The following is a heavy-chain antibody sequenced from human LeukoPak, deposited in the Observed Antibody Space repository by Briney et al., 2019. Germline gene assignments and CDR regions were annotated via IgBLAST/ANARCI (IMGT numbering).Heavy chain of an antibody. CDR3: ATGEGYYFDSSGSLTYFDY. CDR2: ISSSSSTI. D-gene: IGHD3-22*01. CDR1: GFSFSSYS. Sequence: GGSLRLSCAASGFSFSSYSMNWVRQAPGKGLGWVSYISSSSSTIYYADSVKGRFTISRDNAKKSLYLQMNSLRAEDTAVYYCATGEGYYFDSSGSLTYFDYWGQGTLVTVSS. V-gene: IGHV3-48*01. J-gene: IGHJ4*02.